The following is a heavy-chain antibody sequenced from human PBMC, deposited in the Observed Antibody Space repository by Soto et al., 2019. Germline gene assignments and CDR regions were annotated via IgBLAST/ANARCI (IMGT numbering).Heavy chain of an antibody. CDR1: GYTFTTYA. CDR3: ARLRGYSSSFPDY. D-gene: IGHD6-6*01. CDR2: ISTYSGDA. V-gene: IGHV1-18*01. J-gene: IGHJ4*02. Sequence: QVQLVQSGAEVRKPGASVKVSCQTSGYTFTTYAISWMRQAPGQGLEWMGWISTYSGDAKYVEKFQGRVTMTTDTSTTTAHMELRSLKSDDTAIYYCARLRGYSSSFPDYWGQGTLVTV.